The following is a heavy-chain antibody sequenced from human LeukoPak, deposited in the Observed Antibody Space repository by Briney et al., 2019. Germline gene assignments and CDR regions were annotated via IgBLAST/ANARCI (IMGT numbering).Heavy chain of an antibody. D-gene: IGHD3-10*01. V-gene: IGHV3-23*01. CDR3: AMRDRGYGLDI. CDR1: GFSLRAYD. CDR2: INGGGDIM. Sequence: GGSLRLSCAASGFSLRAYDLIWVRQAPGKGLDWVSIINGGGDIMMYEDSVKGRFTISRDNSKNTFYLQMNSLRVEDTAVYYCAMRDRGYGLDIWGQGTMVTVSS. J-gene: IGHJ3*02.